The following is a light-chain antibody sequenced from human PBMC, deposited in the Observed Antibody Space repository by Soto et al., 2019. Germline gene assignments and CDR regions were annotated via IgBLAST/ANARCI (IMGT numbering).Light chain of an antibody. CDR3: LQDYNYPWT. V-gene: IGKV1-6*01. J-gene: IGKJ1*01. CDR2: SAS. Sequence: IQMTQSPSSVSASLGDTVTIXXRASQDINVYLNWYQQKPGEVPKIXIYSASSLHSGVPSRFSGSGSGTDFTLTISSLQPEDFATYYCLQDYNYPWTFGQGTKVDIK. CDR1: QDINVY.